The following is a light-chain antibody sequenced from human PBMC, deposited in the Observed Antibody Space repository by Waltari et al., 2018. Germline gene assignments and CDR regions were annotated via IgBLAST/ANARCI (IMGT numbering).Light chain of an antibody. V-gene: IGKV3D-15*01. J-gene: IGKJ4*01. Sequence: ETVMTQSPATLSLSPGERATLSCRASQSVSSSLAWYQQKPGQAPRLLIYGASSRATGIPDRFSCSGSGTEFTLTISSLEPEDVGVYYCQQKSNWNTFGGGTKVEIK. CDR2: GAS. CDR3: QQKSNWNT. CDR1: QSVSSS.